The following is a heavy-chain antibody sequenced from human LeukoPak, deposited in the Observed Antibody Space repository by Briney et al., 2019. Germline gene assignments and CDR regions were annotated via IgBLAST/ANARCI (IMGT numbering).Heavy chain of an antibody. Sequence: SVKVSCKASGGTFSSYAISWVRQAPGQGLEWMGGIIPIFGTANYAQEFQGRVTITADKSTSTAYMELSSLRSEDTAVYYCARDYSSGWGNWFDPWGQGTLVTVSS. J-gene: IGHJ5*02. D-gene: IGHD6-19*01. CDR3: ARDYSSGWGNWFDP. V-gene: IGHV1-69*06. CDR2: IIPIFGTA. CDR1: GGTFSSYA.